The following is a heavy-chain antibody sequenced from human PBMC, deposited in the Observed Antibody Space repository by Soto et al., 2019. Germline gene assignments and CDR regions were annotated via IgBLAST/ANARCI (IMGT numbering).Heavy chain of an antibody. CDR3: ARPYLYSYGLYSYYGMDV. J-gene: IGHJ6*02. CDR1: GGSISSSSYY. Sequence: SETLSLTCTVSGGSISSSSYYWGWIRQPPGKGLEWIGSIYYSGSTYYNPSLKSRVTISVDTSKNQFSLKLSSVTAADTAVYYCARPYLYSYGLYSYYGMDVWGQGTTVTVSS. CDR2: IYYSGST. V-gene: IGHV4-39*01. D-gene: IGHD5-18*01.